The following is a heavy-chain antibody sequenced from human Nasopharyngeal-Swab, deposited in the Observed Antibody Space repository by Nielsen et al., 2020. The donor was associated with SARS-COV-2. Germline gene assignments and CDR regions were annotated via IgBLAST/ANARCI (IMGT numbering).Heavy chain of an antibody. Sequence: GESLKISCVVSQFAFGNYWMSWVRQAPGKGPEWVANIKQDGSEKYYVDSVKGRFTISRDNAKNSLYPQMNSLRAEDTAVYHCVTGGSYYVYWGQGTLVTVSS. CDR3: VTGGSYYVY. D-gene: IGHD1-26*01. J-gene: IGHJ4*02. V-gene: IGHV3-7*01. CDR1: QFAFGNYW. CDR2: IKQDGSEK.